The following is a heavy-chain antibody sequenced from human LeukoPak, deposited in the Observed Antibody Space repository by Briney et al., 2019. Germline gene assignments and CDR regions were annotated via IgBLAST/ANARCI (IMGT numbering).Heavy chain of an antibody. CDR3: AKCSGSVEIDY. CDR1: GFTFSSYG. CDR2: ISYDGSNK. J-gene: IGHJ4*02. Sequence: GGSLRLSCAASGFTFSSYGMHWVRQAPGKGLEWVAVISYDGSNKYYADSVKGRFTISRDNSKNTLYLQMNSLRAEDTAVYYCAKCSGSVEIDYWGQGTLVTVSS. V-gene: IGHV3-30*18. D-gene: IGHD5-24*01.